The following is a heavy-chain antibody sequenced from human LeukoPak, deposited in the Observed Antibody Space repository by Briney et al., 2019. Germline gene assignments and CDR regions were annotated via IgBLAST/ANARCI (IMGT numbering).Heavy chain of an antibody. CDR2: ISWSGTTT. Sequence: AGGSLRLSCVVSGLRFDDYGMHWVRQAPGKGLEWVSGISWSGTTTGYADSVKGRFTISRDSAKNSLYLQMDSLRVEDTALYYCAKDESTGGFAPGYFYGMGVWGQGTTVTVSS. D-gene: IGHD3-16*01. J-gene: IGHJ6*02. V-gene: IGHV3-9*01. CDR1: GLRFDDYG. CDR3: AKDESTGGFAPGYFYGMGV.